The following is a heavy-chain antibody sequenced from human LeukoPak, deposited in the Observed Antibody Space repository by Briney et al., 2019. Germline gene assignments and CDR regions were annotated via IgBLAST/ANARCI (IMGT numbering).Heavy chain of an antibody. CDR3: ARYSSYLDY. CDR1: GGSFSGYY. D-gene: IGHD6-13*01. J-gene: IGHJ4*02. V-gene: IGHV4-34*01. Sequence: SETLSLTCAVYGGSFSGYYWSWIRQPPGKGLEWIGEINHSGSTNYNPSLKSRVTISVDTSKNQFSLKLSSVTAADTAVYYCARYSSYLDYWGQGTLVTVSS. CDR2: INHSGST.